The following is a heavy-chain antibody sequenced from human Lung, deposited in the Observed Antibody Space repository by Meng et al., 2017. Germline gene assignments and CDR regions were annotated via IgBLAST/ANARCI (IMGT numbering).Heavy chain of an antibody. D-gene: IGHD2-21*01. CDR3: AKALGWGSSPDY. CDR1: GYTFTAYY. Sequence: QVQLGQSGAEGKKPGASGKDACKASGYTFTAYYIHWVRQAPGQGLEWMGRINPNSGGTNFAQKFQGRVIMTRDTSISTAYMELSSLGFDDTAVYYCAKALGWGSSPDYWGQGILVTVSS. J-gene: IGHJ4*02. V-gene: IGHV1-2*06. CDR2: INPNSGGT.